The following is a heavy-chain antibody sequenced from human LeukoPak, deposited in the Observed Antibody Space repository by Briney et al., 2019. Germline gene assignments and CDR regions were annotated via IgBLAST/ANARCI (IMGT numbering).Heavy chain of an antibody. D-gene: IGHD3-10*01. CDR1: GFTFSNYA. Sequence: PGRSLRLSCAVSGFTFSNYAMHWVRQAPGKGLGWVAVISYDGSNKYNADSVKGRFTISRDNSKNTLYLQMNSLRSEDTAVYHCARGDYYGSGSYSDYWGQGTLVTVSS. CDR3: ARGDYYGSGSYSDY. V-gene: IGHV3-30-3*01. J-gene: IGHJ4*02. CDR2: ISYDGSNK.